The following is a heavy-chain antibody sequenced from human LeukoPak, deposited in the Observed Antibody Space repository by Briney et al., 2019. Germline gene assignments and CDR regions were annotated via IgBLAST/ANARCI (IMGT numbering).Heavy chain of an antibody. J-gene: IGHJ4*02. V-gene: IGHV5-51*01. CDR1: GYSFTSYW. D-gene: IGHD6-19*01. CDR3: ARLRIAVAGTQEFDY. CDR2: IYPGDSDT. Sequence: GESLKISCKGSGYSFTSYWIGWVRQMPGKGLEWMGIIYPGDSDTRYSPSFQGQVTISADKSISTAYLQWSSLMASDTAMYYCARLRIAVAGTQEFDYWGQGTLVTVSS.